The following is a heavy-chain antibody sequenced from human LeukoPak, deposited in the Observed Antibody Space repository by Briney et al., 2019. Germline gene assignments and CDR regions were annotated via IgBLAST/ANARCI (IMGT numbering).Heavy chain of an antibody. CDR2: MNPNSGNT. Sequence: GASVKVSCKASGYTFTSYDINWVRQAAGQGLEWMGWMNPNSGNTGYAQKFQGRVTMTRNTSISTAYMELSSLRSEDTAVYYCARGNPFDASVAGRDGRWGQGTLVTVSS. V-gene: IGHV1-8*01. D-gene: IGHD6-19*01. CDR3: ARGNPFDASVAGRDGR. J-gene: IGHJ4*02. CDR1: GYTFTSYD.